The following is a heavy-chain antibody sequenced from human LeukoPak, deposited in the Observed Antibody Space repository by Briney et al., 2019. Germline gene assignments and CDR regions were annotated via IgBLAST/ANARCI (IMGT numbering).Heavy chain of an antibody. J-gene: IGHJ4*02. CDR2: MNPNSGNT. Sequence: ASVKVSCKASGGTFSSYAINWVRQATGQGLEWMGWMNPNSGNTGYAQKFQGRVTMTRNTSISTAYMELSSLRSEDTAVYYCARVSSGWYSGYWGQGTLVTVSS. V-gene: IGHV1-8*02. D-gene: IGHD6-19*01. CDR1: GGTFSSYA. CDR3: ARVSSGWYSGY.